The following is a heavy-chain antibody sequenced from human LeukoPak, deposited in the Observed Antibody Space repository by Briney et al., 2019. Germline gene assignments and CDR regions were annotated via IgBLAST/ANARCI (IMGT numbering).Heavy chain of an antibody. Sequence: SETLSLTCAVYGGSFSGYYWSWIRQPPGKGLEWIGEINHSGNTNYNPSLKSRVTISVDTSKNQFSLKLSSVTAADTAVYYCARGAQRWLQINWFDPWGQGTLVTVSS. J-gene: IGHJ5*02. CDR2: INHSGNT. V-gene: IGHV4-34*01. CDR3: ARGAQRWLQINWFDP. CDR1: GGSFSGYY. D-gene: IGHD5-24*01.